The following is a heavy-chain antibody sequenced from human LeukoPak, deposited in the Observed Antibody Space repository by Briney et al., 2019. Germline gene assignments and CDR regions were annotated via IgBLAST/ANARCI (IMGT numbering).Heavy chain of an antibody. J-gene: IGHJ4*02. CDR2: IYYSGST. Sequence: SETLSLTCAVYGGSFSSYYWGWIRQPPGKGLEWIGSIYYSGSTYYNPSLKSRVTISVDTSKNQFSLKLSSVTAADTAVYYCASGKVLRYFDWSMSPLDYWGQGTLVTVSS. D-gene: IGHD3-9*01. V-gene: IGHV4-39*01. CDR1: GGSFSSYY. CDR3: ASGKVLRYFDWSMSPLDY.